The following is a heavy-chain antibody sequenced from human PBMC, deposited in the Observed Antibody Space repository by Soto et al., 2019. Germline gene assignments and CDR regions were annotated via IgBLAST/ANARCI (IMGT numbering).Heavy chain of an antibody. V-gene: IGHV4-34*01. CDR1: GGSFSGYY. CDR2: INHSGST. Sequence: QVQLQQWGAGLLKPSETLSLTCAVYGGSFSGYYWSWIRQPPGKGLEWIGVINHSGSTNYNPSLKSRVTISVDTSKNQFSLKLSSVTAADTAVYYCARGIHCSSTSCYGGNWFDPWGQGTLVTVSS. D-gene: IGHD2-2*01. J-gene: IGHJ5*02. CDR3: ARGIHCSSTSCYGGNWFDP.